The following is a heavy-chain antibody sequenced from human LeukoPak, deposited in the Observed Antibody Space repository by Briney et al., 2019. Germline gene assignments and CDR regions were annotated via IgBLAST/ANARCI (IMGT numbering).Heavy chain of an antibody. CDR3: ATRDYYDSSGANFDY. V-gene: IGHV3-13*01. CDR1: GFTLSTYD. D-gene: IGHD3-22*01. CDR2: IYRAGDT. J-gene: IGHJ4*02. Sequence: GGSLRLSCAASGFTLSTYDMHWVRQPTGEGLEWVSMIYRAGDTYYPGSVKGRFTISRDNAKNSLYLQMNSLRAEDTAVYYCATRDYYDSSGANFDYWGQGTLVTVSS.